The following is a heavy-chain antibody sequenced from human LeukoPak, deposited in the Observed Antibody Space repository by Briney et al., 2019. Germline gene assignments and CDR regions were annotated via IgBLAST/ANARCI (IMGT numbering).Heavy chain of an antibody. CDR2: IYHTGNT. CDR1: GFFISSGYY. J-gene: IGHJ4*02. V-gene: IGHV4-38-2*02. CDR3: ARVTVTTDSVYDY. Sequence: SETLSLTCTVSGFFISSGYYWGWIRQPPGKGLEWIGNIYHTGNTYYNPSLNSRFTMSVDTSKKQFSLKLSSVTAADTAVYYCARVTVTTDSVYDYWGQGTLVTVSS. D-gene: IGHD4-17*01.